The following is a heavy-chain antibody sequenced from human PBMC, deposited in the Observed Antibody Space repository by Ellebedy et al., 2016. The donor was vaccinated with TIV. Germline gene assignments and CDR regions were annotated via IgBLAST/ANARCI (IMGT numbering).Heavy chain of an antibody. CDR2: ICSSSSTI. J-gene: IGHJ4*02. Sequence: GESLKISCVVSGFTFSTYSMNWVRQAPGKGLEWVSYICSSSSTIYYADSVKGRFTVSRDNAKNSLYLQMDSLRANDTAVYYCARAGDYNLLPPAGGYWGQGTLVTVSS. CDR1: GFTFSTYS. CDR3: ARAGDYNLLPPAGGY. D-gene: IGHD2-15*01. V-gene: IGHV3-48*01.